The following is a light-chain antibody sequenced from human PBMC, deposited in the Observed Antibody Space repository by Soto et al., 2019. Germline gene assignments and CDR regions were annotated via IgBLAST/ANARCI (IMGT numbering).Light chain of an antibody. V-gene: IGKV3D-15*01. CDR1: QSVTYS. CDR3: QQYNNWPPT. J-gene: IGKJ1*01. Sequence: EIVMTQSPGTLSLSPGERATLSCRASQSVTYSLAWYQQRPGQAPRLLISGASSRATGIPDRFSGSGSGTDFTLTISRLEPEDFAVYYCQQYNNWPPTFGQGTKVDNK. CDR2: GAS.